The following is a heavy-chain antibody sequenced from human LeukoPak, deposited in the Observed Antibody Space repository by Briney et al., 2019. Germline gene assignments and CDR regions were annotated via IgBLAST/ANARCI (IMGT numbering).Heavy chain of an antibody. J-gene: IGHJ4*02. D-gene: IGHD3-16*01. V-gene: IGHV3-74*01. Sequence: GGSLRLSCAASGFTFSNYWMHWVRQAPGKGLVWVSLINSDGSSTNYADSVKGRFTISRDNAQNTLYLQMNSLRAEDTAVYYCAREAPRGGFDYWGQGTLVTVSS. CDR3: AREAPRGGFDY. CDR1: GFTFSNYW. CDR2: INSDGSST.